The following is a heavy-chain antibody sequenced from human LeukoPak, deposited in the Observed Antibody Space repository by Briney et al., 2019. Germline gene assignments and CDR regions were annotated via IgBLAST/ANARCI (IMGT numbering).Heavy chain of an antibody. Sequence: NPSETLSLTCAVYGGSFSGYYWSWIRQPPGKGLEWIGEINHSGSTNYNPSLKSRVTISVDTSKNQFSLKLSSVTAADTAVYYCMGFGYFDWLLIPNDALDIWGQGTMVTVSS. CDR3: MGFGYFDWLLIPNDALDI. D-gene: IGHD3-9*01. CDR1: GGSFSGYY. J-gene: IGHJ3*02. V-gene: IGHV4-34*01. CDR2: INHSGST.